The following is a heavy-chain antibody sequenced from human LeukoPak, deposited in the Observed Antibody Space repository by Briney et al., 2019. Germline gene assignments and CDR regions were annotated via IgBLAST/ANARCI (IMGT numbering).Heavy chain of an antibody. V-gene: IGHV5-51*01. D-gene: IGHD2-8*02. CDR3: ARLNTDGMDV. CDR2: IYPGDSDT. CDR1: GYSFTSYY. J-gene: IGHJ6*02. Sequence: GESLKISCRGSGYSFTSYYIGWVRQMPGKGLEWMGIIYPGDSDTTYSPSFLGQVTISADKSISTAYLQWSSLKASDTAMYYCARLNTDGMDVWGQGTTVTVSS.